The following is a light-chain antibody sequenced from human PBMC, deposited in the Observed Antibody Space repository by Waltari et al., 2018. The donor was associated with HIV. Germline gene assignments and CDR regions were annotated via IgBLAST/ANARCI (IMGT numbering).Light chain of an antibody. J-gene: IGLJ3*02. CDR3: QSYDKRLGGWG. V-gene: IGLV1-40*01. CDR2: GNT. CDR1: SSNIGAGYD. Sequence: QSVVTQPPSVSGAPGQTVAISCTGRSSNIGAGYDVHWYQHFPGAHPKVGVYGNTSRPSGVPARVSGSKSGSAASLVIAGLQADDEAEDYCQSYDKRLGGWGFGGGTKVTVL.